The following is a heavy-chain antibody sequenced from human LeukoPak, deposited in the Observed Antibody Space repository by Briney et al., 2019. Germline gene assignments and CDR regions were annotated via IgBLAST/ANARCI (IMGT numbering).Heavy chain of an antibody. D-gene: IGHD3-22*01. CDR2: INWNGDST. CDR3: ARDLRVVITGSFDS. Sequence: GGSLRLSCAASGFSFDDYGLTWVRQAPGKGLEWVSGINWNGDSTDYADSVKGRFTISRDNAKNSLYLQMNSLRAEDTALYYCARDLRVVITGSFDSWGDGPLGTVSS. CDR1: GFSFDDYG. J-gene: IGHJ4*01. V-gene: IGHV3-20*04.